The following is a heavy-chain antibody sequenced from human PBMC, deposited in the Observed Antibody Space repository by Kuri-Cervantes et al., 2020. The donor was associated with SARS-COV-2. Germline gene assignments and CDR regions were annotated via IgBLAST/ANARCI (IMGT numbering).Heavy chain of an antibody. CDR3: AKWGLGYCSGVSCYSQNANDY. Sequence: GESLKISCAASGLTFSSYAMSWVRQAPGKGLEWVSVIYSGGSTYYADSVKGRFTISRHNSKNTLYLQMNGLRHEDTAVYYCAKWGLGYCSGVSCYSQNANDYWGQGTLVTVSS. V-gene: IGHV3-23*03. J-gene: IGHJ4*02. CDR1: GLTFSSYA. CDR2: IYSGGST. D-gene: IGHD2-15*01.